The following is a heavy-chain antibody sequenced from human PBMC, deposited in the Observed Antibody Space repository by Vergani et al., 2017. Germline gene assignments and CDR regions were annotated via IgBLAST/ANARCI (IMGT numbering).Heavy chain of an antibody. CDR3: ARDCTSGGCPDNYGMDV. CDR1: GFTFSDFS. D-gene: IGHD2-8*01. V-gene: IGHV3-21*06. J-gene: IGHJ6*02. CDR2: IVSSGPYI. Sequence: EVQLVESGGGLVKPGGSLRLFCAASGFTFSDFSMSWVRQAPGKGLECFAFIVSSGPYINYADSVKGRFIISRYNTNNSLFLQLRSLRAEDAAVYYCARDCTSGGCPDNYGMDVWGQGATVTVSS.